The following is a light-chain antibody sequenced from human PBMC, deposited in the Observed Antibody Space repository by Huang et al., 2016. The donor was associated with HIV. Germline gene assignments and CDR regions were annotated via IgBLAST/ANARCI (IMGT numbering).Light chain of an antibody. V-gene: IGKV3-20*01. CDR2: GAS. CDR3: QQYGSSPT. J-gene: IGKJ2*01. CDR1: QSVSSNY. Sequence: EIVLTQSPGTLSLSPGERATLSCRASQSVSSNYLAWYPQKPGQTPRLLIYGASSGATGIPDRFSGSGSGRDFTLTISRLEPEDFAVYYCQQYGSSPTFGQGTKLEIK.